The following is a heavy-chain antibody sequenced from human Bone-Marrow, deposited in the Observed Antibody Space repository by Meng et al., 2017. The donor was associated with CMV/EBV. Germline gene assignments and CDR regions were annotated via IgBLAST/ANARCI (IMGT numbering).Heavy chain of an antibody. J-gene: IGHJ4*02. CDR2: ISSSSSYI. D-gene: IGHD4-17*01. V-gene: IGHV3-21*01. CDR1: GFTFSSYS. CDR3: ASPFEYGISYY. Sequence: GESLKISCAASGFTFSSYSMNWVRQAPGKGLEWVSSISSSSSYIYYADSVKGRFTISRDNAKNSLYLQMSSLRAEDTAVYYCASPFEYGISYYWGQGTLVTVSS.